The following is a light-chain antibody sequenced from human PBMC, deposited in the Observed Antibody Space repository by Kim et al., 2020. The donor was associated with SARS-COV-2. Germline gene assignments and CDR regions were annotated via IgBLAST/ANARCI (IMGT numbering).Light chain of an antibody. J-gene: IGKJ4*01. CDR2: KAS. Sequence: DIQMTQSPSTLSASVGDRVTITCRASQSINSWLAWYQQKPGKAPNLLIYKASNLESGVPSRFSGSASGTEFTLTISSLQPDDFATYYCQQYNSYSLTFGGGTKVDIK. CDR1: QSINSW. V-gene: IGKV1-5*03. CDR3: QQYNSYSLT.